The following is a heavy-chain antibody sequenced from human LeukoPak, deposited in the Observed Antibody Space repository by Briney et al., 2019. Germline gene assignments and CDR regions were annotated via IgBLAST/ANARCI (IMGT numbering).Heavy chain of an antibody. CDR2: IYPGDSET. Sequence: GESLKISCKASGVRFTTYWIGGVRQMPGKGLESMGIIYPGDSETRYSPSFQGQVTISADKSINTAYLQWSSLKASDTAMYYCARHEPTYGGHSPYFDYWGQGTLVTVSS. V-gene: IGHV5-51*01. D-gene: IGHD4-23*01. J-gene: IGHJ4*02. CDR1: GVRFTTYW. CDR3: ARHEPTYGGHSPYFDY.